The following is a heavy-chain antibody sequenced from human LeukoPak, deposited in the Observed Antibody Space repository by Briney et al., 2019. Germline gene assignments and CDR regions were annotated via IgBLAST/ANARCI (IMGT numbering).Heavy chain of an antibody. CDR2: INPSAGST. D-gene: IGHD3-22*01. J-gene: IGHJ5*02. V-gene: IGHV1-46*01. CDR3: ASNYYDSSGNFNWFDP. Sequence: ASVKVSCKASGYTFTSYYMHWVRQAPGQGLEWMGIINPSAGSTSYAQKFQGRVTMTRDTSTSTVYMELSSLRSEDTAVYYCASNYYDSSGNFNWFDPWGQGTLVTVSS. CDR1: GYTFTSYY.